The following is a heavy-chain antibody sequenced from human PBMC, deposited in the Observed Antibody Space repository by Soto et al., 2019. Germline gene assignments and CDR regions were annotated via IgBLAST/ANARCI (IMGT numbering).Heavy chain of an antibody. CDR2: IIPIFGTA. V-gene: IGHV1-69*12. J-gene: IGHJ3*02. CDR1: GGTFSSYA. CDR3: ARVGWRNWNDGSAFDI. Sequence: QVQLVQSGAEVKKPGSSVKVSCKASGGTFSSYAISWVRQAPGQGLEWMGGIIPIFGTANYAQKFQGRVTITADESTSTAYRGLSSLRSEDTAVYYCARVGWRNWNDGSAFDIWGQGTMVTVSS. D-gene: IGHD1-1*01.